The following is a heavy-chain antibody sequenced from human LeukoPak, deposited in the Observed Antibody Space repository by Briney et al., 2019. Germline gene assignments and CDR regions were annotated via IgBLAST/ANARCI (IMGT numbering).Heavy chain of an antibody. V-gene: IGHV3-23*01. CDR3: AKVGVPFDS. CDR1: GFTFSSYA. CDR2: ISASGGST. D-gene: IGHD2-8*01. J-gene: IGHJ4*02. Sequence: PGGSLRLSCAATGFTFSSYAMSWVRQARGKGVEWVSAISASGGSTYYADSVKGRFTISRDNPKNTLYLQMNSLRAEDTAVYYCAKVGVPFDSWGQGTLVTVSS.